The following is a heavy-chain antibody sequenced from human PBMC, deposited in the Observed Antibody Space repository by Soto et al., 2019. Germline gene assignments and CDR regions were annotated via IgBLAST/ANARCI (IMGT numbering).Heavy chain of an antibody. J-gene: IGHJ5*02. Sequence: GGSLRLSCAASGFAFNTYPMRWVRQAPGKGLEWVSSIIPVGGSTYHASSVKGRFIISRDNSRNTLYLQMSSLRADDTAIYYCARGHGWFDPWGQGTLVTVSS. CDR3: ARGHGWFDP. CDR2: IIPVGGST. CDR1: GFAFNTYP. V-gene: IGHV3-23*01.